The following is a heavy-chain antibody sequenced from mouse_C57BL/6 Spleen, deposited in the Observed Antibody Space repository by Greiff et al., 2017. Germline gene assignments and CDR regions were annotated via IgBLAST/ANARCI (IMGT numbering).Heavy chain of an antibody. CDR3: AREFITTVVAGDYFDY. J-gene: IGHJ2*01. CDR1: GYTFTSYW. Sequence: QVQLQQPGAELVKPGASVKLSCKASGYTFTSYWMHWVKQRPGRGLEWIGRIDPNSGGTKYNEKFKSKATLTVDKPSSTAYMQLSSLTSEDSAVXYCAREFITTVVAGDYFDYWGQGTTLTVSS. V-gene: IGHV1-72*01. D-gene: IGHD1-1*01. CDR2: IDPNSGGT.